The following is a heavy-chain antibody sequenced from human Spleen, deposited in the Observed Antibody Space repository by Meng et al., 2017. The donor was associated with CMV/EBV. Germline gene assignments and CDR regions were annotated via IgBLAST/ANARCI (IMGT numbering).Heavy chain of an antibody. CDR3: ARVGGVTPFDY. J-gene: IGHJ4*02. V-gene: IGHV3-21*01. CDR1: GFSFSDYR. Sequence: LSLTASGFSFSDYRMSWVRQAPGKGLEWVSSIDGNPIYINYADSLEGRFTISRENAKNSVYLQIRSLRAEDTAVYYCARVGGVTPFDYWGQGILVTVSS. CDR2: IDGNPIYI. D-gene: IGHD3-16*01.